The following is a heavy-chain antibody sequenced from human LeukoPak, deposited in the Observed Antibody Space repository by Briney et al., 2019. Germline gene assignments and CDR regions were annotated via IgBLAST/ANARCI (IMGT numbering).Heavy chain of an antibody. J-gene: IGHJ6*03. CDR3: ARAGVVRYVAWLINYYMDV. D-gene: IGHD3-9*01. CDR1: GFTFTNHA. CDR2: ISGNGGST. Sequence: GGSLRLSCAASGFTFTNHAMQWVRQAPGKGLEYVSAISGNGGSTYYANSVKSRFTISRDNSKNTVYLQMGSLRPEDMAVYYCARAGVVRYVAWLINYYMDVWGKGTTVTVSS. V-gene: IGHV3-64*01.